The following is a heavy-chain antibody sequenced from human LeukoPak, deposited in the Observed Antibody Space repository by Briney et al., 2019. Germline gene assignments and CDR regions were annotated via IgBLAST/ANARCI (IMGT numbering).Heavy chain of an antibody. CDR2: FSAYNGNT. Sequence: ASVKVSCKASGYTFTSYGISWVRQAPGQGLEWMGWFSAYNGNTNYAQKLQGRVTMTTDTSTSTAYMELRSLRSDDTAVYYCARDSWVEQWLVRSGYYFDYWGQGTLVTVSS. J-gene: IGHJ4*02. V-gene: IGHV1-18*01. CDR1: GYTFTSYG. D-gene: IGHD6-19*01. CDR3: ARDSWVEQWLVRSGYYFDY.